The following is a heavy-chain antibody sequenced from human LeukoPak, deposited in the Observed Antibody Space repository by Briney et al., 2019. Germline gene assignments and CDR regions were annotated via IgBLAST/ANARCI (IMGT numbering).Heavy chain of an antibody. CDR1: GGSISSYY. Sequence: PSETLSLTCTVSGGSISSYYWSWIRQPPGKGLEWIGYIYYSGSTNYNPSLKSRVTISVDTSKNQFSLKLSSVTAADTAVYYCRAAVGISAEYFQHWGQGTLVTVSS. CDR3: RAAVGISAEYFQH. D-gene: IGHD6-13*01. V-gene: IGHV4-59*12. J-gene: IGHJ1*01. CDR2: IYYSGST.